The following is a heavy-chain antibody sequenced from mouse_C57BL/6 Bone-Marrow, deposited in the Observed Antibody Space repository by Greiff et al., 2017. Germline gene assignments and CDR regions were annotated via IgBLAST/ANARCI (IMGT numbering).Heavy chain of an antibody. D-gene: IGHD1-1*01. J-gene: IGHJ4*01. CDR1: GYTFTSYW. CDR2: IYPNSGST. Sequence: QVQLQQPGAELVKPGASVKLSCKASGYTFTSYWMHWVKQRPGQGLEWIGMIYPNSGSTNYNEKFKSKATLTVDKSSSTAYMQLSSLTSEDSAVYYCARLDYYGPRDYWGQGTSVTVSS. CDR3: ARLDYYGPRDY. V-gene: IGHV1-64*01.